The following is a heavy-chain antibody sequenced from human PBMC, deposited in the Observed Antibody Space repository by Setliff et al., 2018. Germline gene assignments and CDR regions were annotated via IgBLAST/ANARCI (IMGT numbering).Heavy chain of an antibody. CDR1: GGTFSSYA. D-gene: IGHD3-3*01. Sequence: AASVKVSCKASGGTFSSYAISWVRQAPGQGLEWMGGIIPIFGTANYAQKFQGGVTITADESTSTAYMELSSLRSEDTAVYYCARGYRGYYNFWSGSQGANWFDPWGQGTLVTVSS. V-gene: IGHV1-69*13. J-gene: IGHJ5*02. CDR2: IIPIFGTA. CDR3: ARGYRGYYNFWSGSQGANWFDP.